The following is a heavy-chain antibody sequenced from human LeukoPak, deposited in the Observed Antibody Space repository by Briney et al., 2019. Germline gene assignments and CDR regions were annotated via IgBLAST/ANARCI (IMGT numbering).Heavy chain of an antibody. CDR3: AKVGGSYVDY. CDR2: IRYDGSNK. D-gene: IGHD3-16*01. CDR1: GFTFSSYA. V-gene: IGHV3-30*02. J-gene: IGHJ4*02. Sequence: GGSLRLSCAASGFTFSSYAMHWVRQAPGKGLEWVAFIRYDGSNKYYADSVKGRFTISRDNSKNTLYLQMNSLRAEDTAVYYCAKVGGSYVDYWGQGTLVTVSS.